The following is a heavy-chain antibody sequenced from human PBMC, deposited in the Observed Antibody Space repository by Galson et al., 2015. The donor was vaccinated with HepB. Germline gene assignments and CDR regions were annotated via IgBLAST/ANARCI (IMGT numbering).Heavy chain of an antibody. CDR2: FDPEDGET. CDR1: GYTLTELS. V-gene: IGHV1-24*01. Sequence: SVKVSCKVSGYTLTELSMHWVRQAPGKGLEWMGGFDPEDGETIYAQKFQGRVTMTEDTSTDTAYMELSSLRSEDTAVYYCATMISFYQFGDYTPSYDYWGQGTLVTVSS. J-gene: IGHJ4*02. D-gene: IGHD3-16*01. CDR3: ATMISFYQFGDYTPSYDY.